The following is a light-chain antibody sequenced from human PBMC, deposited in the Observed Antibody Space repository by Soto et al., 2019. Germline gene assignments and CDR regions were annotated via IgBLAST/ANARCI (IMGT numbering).Light chain of an antibody. CDR3: QSYDSSLNVV. J-gene: IGLJ2*01. CDR2: ANS. Sequence: QSVLTQPPSVSGAPGQRVTISCTGSSSNIGAGYDVHWYQQLPGTAPKLLIYANSNRPSGVPDRFSGSKSGTSASLAITGLQAEDEAVYYCQSYDSSLNVVFGGGTKLTVL. V-gene: IGLV1-40*01. CDR1: SSNIGAGYD.